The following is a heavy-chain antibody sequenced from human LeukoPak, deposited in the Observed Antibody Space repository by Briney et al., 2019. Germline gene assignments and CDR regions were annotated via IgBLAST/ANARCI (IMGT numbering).Heavy chain of an antibody. D-gene: IGHD3-3*01. J-gene: IGHJ4*02. V-gene: IGHV3-21*01. CDR3: AVHYDFWSGRGY. CDR2: ISSSSSYI. CDR1: GFTFSSYT. Sequence: RGSLRLSCAASGFTFSSYTMNWVRQAPGKGLEWVSSISSSSSYIYYADSVKGRFTISRDNAKNSLYLQMNSLRAEDTAVYYCAVHYDFWSGRGYWGQGTLVTVSS.